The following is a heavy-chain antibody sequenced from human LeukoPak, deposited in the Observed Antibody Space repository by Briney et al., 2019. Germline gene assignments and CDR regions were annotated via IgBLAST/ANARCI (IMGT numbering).Heavy chain of an antibody. CDR2: INHSGST. D-gene: IGHD3-22*01. J-gene: IGHJ4*02. V-gene: IGHV4-34*01. Sequence: SETLSLTCAVYGGSFSCYYWSWIRQPPGKGLEWIGEINHSGSTNYNPSLKSRVTISIDTSKNQFSLKLRSVTAADTAVYYCARAQDSSVSFRLWGQGTLVTVSS. CDR1: GGSFSCYY. CDR3: ARAQDSSVSFRL.